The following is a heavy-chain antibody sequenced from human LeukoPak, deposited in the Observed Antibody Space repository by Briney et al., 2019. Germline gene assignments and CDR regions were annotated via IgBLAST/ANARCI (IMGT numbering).Heavy chain of an antibody. V-gene: IGHV4-59*01. Sequence: SETLSLTCTVSGGSISSYYWSWIRQPPGQGMEWVGYIYYSGSTNYNPSLTSRVTISVDTSKNQFSLKLSSVTAADTAVYYCARQYCSSTSCYADYGMDVWGQGTTVTVSS. CDR2: IYYSGST. J-gene: IGHJ6*02. D-gene: IGHD2-2*01. CDR3: ARQYCSSTSCYADYGMDV. CDR1: GGSISSYY.